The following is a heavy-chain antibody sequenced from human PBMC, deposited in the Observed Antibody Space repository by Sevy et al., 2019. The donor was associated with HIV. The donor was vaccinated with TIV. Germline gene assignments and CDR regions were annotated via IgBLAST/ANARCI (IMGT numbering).Heavy chain of an antibody. D-gene: IGHD2-21*02. J-gene: IGHJ3*01. CDR1: GGSISSYL. V-gene: IGHV4-59*08. CDR2: MYNTGST. Sequence: SETPSLTCTVSGGSISSYLWSWIRQPPGRGLEWIGYMYNTGSTNYNPSLKSRVTISLDTSKNQFSLKLSSVTAADTAVYYCARHQTTAVLYAFDLWGQGTMVTVSS. CDR3: ARHQTTAVLYAFDL.